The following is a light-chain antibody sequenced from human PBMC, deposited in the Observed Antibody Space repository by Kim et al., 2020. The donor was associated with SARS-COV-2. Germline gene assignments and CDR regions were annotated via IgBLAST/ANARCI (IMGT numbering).Light chain of an antibody. CDR1: SSDVGGYNY. CDR2: DVS. J-gene: IGLJ1*01. V-gene: IGLV2-14*01. CDR3: SSYTSSSTYV. Sequence: QSVLTQPASVSGSPGQSITISCTGTSSDVGGYNYVSWYQQHQGKAPKLMIYDVSKRPSGVSNRFSGSKSGNTASLTISGLQAEDEDDYYCSSYTSSSTYVFGTGTKVTVL.